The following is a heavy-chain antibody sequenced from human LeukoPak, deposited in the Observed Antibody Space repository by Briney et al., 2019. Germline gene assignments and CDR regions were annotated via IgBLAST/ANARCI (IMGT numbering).Heavy chain of an antibody. CDR1: GGSFSDYF. J-gene: IGHJ4*02. D-gene: IGHD6-13*01. Sequence: PSETLSLTCAVFGGSFSDYFWGWIRQPPGKGLEWIGEINHSGRTYYNPSLKSRVTISVDTSKNQFSLNLSSVTAADTAVYYCACASSHRIAAGGDYWGQGTLVTVSS. CDR3: ACASSHRIAAGGDY. V-gene: IGHV4-34*01. CDR2: INHSGRT.